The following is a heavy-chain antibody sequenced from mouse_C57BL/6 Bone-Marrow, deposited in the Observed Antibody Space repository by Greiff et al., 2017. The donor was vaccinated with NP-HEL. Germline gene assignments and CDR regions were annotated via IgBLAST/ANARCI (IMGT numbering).Heavy chain of an antibody. CDR1: GFSLTSYG. V-gene: IGHV2-2*01. D-gene: IGHD1-1*01. J-gene: IGHJ4*01. Sequence: QVQLQQSGPGLVQPSQSLSITCTVSGFSLTSYGVHWVRQSPGKGLEWLGVIWSGGSTDYNAAFISRLSISKDNSKSQVFFKMNSLQADDTAIYYCARITTVVATRMDYWGQGTSVTVSS. CDR2: IWSGGST. CDR3: ARITTVVATRMDY.